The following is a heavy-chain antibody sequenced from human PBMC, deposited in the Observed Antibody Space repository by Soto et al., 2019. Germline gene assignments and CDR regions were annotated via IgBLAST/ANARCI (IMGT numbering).Heavy chain of an antibody. J-gene: IGHJ4*02. CDR2: ISYDGSNK. CDR1: GFTFSSYG. V-gene: IGHV3-30*03. CDR3: AGPDYGDYYFDY. Sequence: QVQLVESGGGVVQPGRSLRLSCAASGFTFSSYGMHWVRQAPGKGLEWVAVISYDGSNKYYADSVKGRFTISRDNSKNTLYLQMNSLRAEDTAVYYCAGPDYGDYYFDYWGQETLVTVSS. D-gene: IGHD4-17*01.